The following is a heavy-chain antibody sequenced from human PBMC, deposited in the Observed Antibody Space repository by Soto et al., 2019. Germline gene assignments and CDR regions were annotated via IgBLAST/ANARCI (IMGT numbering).Heavy chain of an antibody. V-gene: IGHV4-4*07. CDR2: IYTSGST. Sequence: ETLSLTCTASGGSISSYYWSWIRQPAGKGLEWIGRIYTSGSTNYNPSLKSRVTMSVDTSKNQFSLKLSSVTAADTAVYYCARDLVMITFGGVIAMGAFDIWGQGTMVTVSS. D-gene: IGHD3-16*02. CDR1: GGSISSYY. J-gene: IGHJ3*02. CDR3: ARDLVMITFGGVIAMGAFDI.